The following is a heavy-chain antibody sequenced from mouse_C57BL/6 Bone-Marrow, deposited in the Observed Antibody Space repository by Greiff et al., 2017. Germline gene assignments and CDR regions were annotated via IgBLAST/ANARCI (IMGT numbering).Heavy chain of an antibody. V-gene: IGHV1-39*01. J-gene: IGHJ2*01. CDR3: ARVVYPYYFDY. Sequence: EVQLQQSGPELVKPGASVKISCKASGYSFTDYNMHWVKQSNGKSLEWIGVINPNYGTTSYNQKFKGKATLTADKSSSTAYMELRSLTSEDSAVYFCARVVYPYYFDYWGRGTTLTVSS. D-gene: IGHD1-1*02. CDR1: GYSFTDYN. CDR2: INPNYGTT.